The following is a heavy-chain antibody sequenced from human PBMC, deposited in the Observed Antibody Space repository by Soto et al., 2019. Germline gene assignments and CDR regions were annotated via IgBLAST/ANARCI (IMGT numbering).Heavy chain of an antibody. CDR1: GFTFSSYS. D-gene: IGHD6-13*01. J-gene: IGHJ5*02. CDR2: ISSSSSTI. CDR3: ARHPERIAEIGWFDP. Sequence: EVQLVESGGGLVQPGGSLRLSCAASGFTFSSYSMNWVRQAPGNGLEWVSYISSSSSTIYYADSVKGRFTISRDNAKNSLYLQMNSPRAEDTAVYYCARHPERIAEIGWFDPWGQGTLVTVSS. V-gene: IGHV3-48*01.